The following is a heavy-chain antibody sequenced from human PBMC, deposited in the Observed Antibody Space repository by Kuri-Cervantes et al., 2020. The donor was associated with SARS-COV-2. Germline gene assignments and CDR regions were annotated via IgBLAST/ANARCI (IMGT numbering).Heavy chain of an antibody. D-gene: IGHD5-18*01. CDR1: GFTFSSYG. CDR2: ISYDGSNK. J-gene: IGHJ4*02. Sequence: GGSLRLSCAASGFTFSSYGMHWVRQAPGKGPEWVAVISYDGSNKYYADSVKGRFTISRDNSKNTLYLQMNSLRAEDTAVYYCASEDTAMGNYWGQGTLVTVSS. CDR3: ASEDTAMGNY. V-gene: IGHV3-30*03.